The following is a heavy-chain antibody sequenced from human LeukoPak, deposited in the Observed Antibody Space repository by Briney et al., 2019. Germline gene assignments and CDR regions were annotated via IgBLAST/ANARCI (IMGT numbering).Heavy chain of an antibody. Sequence: SETLSLTCTVSGGSISSSSYYWGWIRQPPGKGLEWIGSIYYSGSTYYNPSLKSRVTISVDTSKNQFSLKLSSVTAADTAVYYCARRSHDPPDDYYYYMDVWGKGTTVTVSS. CDR3: ARRSHDPPDDYYYYMDV. D-gene: IGHD3-3*01. J-gene: IGHJ6*03. V-gene: IGHV4-39*01. CDR2: IYYSGST. CDR1: GGSISSSSYY.